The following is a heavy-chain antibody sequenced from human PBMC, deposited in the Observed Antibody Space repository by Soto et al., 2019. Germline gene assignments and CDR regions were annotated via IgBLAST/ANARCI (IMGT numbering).Heavy chain of an antibody. D-gene: IGHD4-4*01. CDR2: ISYDGSNK. Sequence: QVQLVESGGGVVQPGRSLRLSCAASGFTFSSYAMHWVRQAPGKGLEWVAVISYDGSNKYYADTVKGRFTTSRDNSKKTLYLQRSSLRTEDTAVYYCARPLWRDDYNWGYFDLWGRGTLVTVSS. J-gene: IGHJ2*01. CDR3: ARPLWRDDYNWGYFDL. V-gene: IGHV3-30-3*01. CDR1: GFTFSSYA.